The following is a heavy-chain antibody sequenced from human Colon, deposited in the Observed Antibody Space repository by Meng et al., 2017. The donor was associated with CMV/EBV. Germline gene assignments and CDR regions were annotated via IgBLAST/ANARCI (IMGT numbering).Heavy chain of an antibody. CDR3: ARDIVVLPAAFSPGGF. Sequence: FPHYYGQRLGPGPGRGREWMGWINPYIGDANYTQKFQGKVTMTRDKSISTAYMELTRLKSDDTATYYCARDIVVLPAAFSPGGFWGQGTLVTVSS. V-gene: IGHV1-2*02. J-gene: IGHJ4*01. CDR2: INPYIGDA. CDR1: FPHYY. D-gene: IGHD2-2*01.